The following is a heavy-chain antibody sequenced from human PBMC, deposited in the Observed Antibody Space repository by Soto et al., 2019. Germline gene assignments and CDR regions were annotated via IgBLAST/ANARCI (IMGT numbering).Heavy chain of an antibody. V-gene: IGHV4-59*01. CDR3: ARVGTSAYFYATDV. D-gene: IGHD6-13*01. J-gene: IGHJ6*02. CDR2: ICNSGST. CDR1: GDSITSNC. Sequence: QVSLQESGPGLVKPSETLSLTCTVSGDSITSNCWTWIRQPPGKGLEWIGYICNSGSTKYNPSLTSRGTMSVDTSKNQVSLNVASVAAADTAVYYCARVGTSAYFYATDVWGQGTTVTISS.